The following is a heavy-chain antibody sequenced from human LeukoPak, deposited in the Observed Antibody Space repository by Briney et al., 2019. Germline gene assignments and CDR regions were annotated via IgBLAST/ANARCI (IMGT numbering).Heavy chain of an antibody. CDR3: AEGGELYYYYMDV. D-gene: IGHD1-7*01. J-gene: IGHJ6*03. Sequence: GGSLRLSCAASGFTFSSYGMHWVRQAPGKGLEWVAFIRYDGSNKYYADSVKGRFTISRDNSKNTLYLQMNSLRAEDTAVYYCAEGGELYYYYMDVWGKGTTVTISS. CDR2: IRYDGSNK. V-gene: IGHV3-30*02. CDR1: GFTFSSYG.